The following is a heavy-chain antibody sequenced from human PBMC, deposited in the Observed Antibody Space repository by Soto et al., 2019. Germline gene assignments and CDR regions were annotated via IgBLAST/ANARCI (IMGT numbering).Heavy chain of an antibody. CDR1: GFTFSSYW. CDR3: ARDMFMIAVATWAIDY. CDR2: IKQDGSEK. V-gene: IGHV3-7*01. D-gene: IGHD3-22*01. Sequence: GGSLRLSCAASGFTFSSYWMSRVRQAPGKGLEWAANIKQDGSEKYYVDSVKGRFTISRDNAKNSLYLQMNSLRAEDTAVYYCARDMFMIAVATWAIDYWGQGTLVTVSS. J-gene: IGHJ4*02.